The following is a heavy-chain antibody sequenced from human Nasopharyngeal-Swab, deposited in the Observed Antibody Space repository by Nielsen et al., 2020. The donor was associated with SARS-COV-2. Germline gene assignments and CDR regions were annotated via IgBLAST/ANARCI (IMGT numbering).Heavy chain of an antibody. CDR2: ISYDGSYS. Sequence: VRQAPGKGLEWVALISYDGSYSYYADSMKGQFTISRDNSKNTLYLQVDSLRTDDTAVYYCAKDVLSSGWWGFDPWGQGTQVTVSS. V-gene: IGHV3-30*18. D-gene: IGHD6-19*01. CDR3: AKDVLSSGWWGFDP. J-gene: IGHJ5*02.